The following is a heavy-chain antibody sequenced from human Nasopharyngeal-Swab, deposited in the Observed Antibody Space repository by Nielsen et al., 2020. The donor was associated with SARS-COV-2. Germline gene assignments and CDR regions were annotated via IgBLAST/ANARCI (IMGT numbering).Heavy chain of an antibody. CDR2: IIPIFGTA. V-gene: IGHV1-69*13. D-gene: IGHD2-15*01. CDR3: ARGGVADKGEGIDY. CDR1: GGTFSSYA. Sequence: SVKVSCKASGGTFSSYAISWVRQAPGQGLEWMGGIIPIFGTANYAQKFQGRVTITADESTSTAYMELSSLRSEDTAVYYCARGGVADKGEGIDYWGQGTLVTVSS. J-gene: IGHJ4*02.